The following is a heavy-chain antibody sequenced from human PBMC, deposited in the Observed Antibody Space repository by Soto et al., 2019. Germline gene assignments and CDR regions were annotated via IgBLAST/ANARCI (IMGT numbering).Heavy chain of an antibody. CDR2: IIPIFGTA. V-gene: IGHV1-69*01. CDR3: AREGPYNDYETPYFDY. J-gene: IGHJ4*02. CDR1: GSTFSSYA. Sequence: QVQLVQSGAEVKKPGSSVKVSCKASGSTFSSYAISWVRQAPGQGLEWMGGIIPIFGTANYAQKFQGRVTITADESTSTAYMELSSLRSEDTAVYYCAREGPYNDYETPYFDYWGQGTLVTVSS. D-gene: IGHD5-12*01.